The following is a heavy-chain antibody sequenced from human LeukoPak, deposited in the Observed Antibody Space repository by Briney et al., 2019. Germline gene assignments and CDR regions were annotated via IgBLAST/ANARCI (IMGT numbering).Heavy chain of an antibody. CDR2: IIPIFGTA. CDR3: ANSRGYYFDY. Sequence: SVKVSCKASGGTFRSYAISWVRQAPGQGLEWMGGIIPIFGTANYAQKFQGRVTITTDESTSTAYMELSSLRSEDTAVYYCANSRGYYFDYWGQGTLVTVSS. V-gene: IGHV1-69*05. CDR1: GGTFRSYA. J-gene: IGHJ4*02.